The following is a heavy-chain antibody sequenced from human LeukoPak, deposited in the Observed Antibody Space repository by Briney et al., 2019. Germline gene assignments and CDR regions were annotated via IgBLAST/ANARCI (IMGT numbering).Heavy chain of an antibody. CDR3: AREGYSGSYYDY. CDR1: GFIFSRHG. J-gene: IGHJ4*02. CDR2: INTDGSST. Sequence: GGSLRLSCAAAGFIFSRHGMHWVRQAPGKGLVWVSRINTDGSSTSYADSVKGRFTISRDNAKNTLYLQMNSLRAEDTAVYYCAREGYSGSYYDYWGQGTLVTVSS. D-gene: IGHD1-26*01. V-gene: IGHV3-74*01.